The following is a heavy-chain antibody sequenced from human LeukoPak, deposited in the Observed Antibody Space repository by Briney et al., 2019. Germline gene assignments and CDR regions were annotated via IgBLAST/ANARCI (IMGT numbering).Heavy chain of an antibody. V-gene: IGHV3-9*01. CDR3: AKGYLRQYSSGCFWQH. J-gene: IGHJ1*01. Sequence: GGSLRLSCAASGFTLGDYAMHWVRQAPGKGLEWVSGISWNSGSIGYADSVKGRFTISRDNAKNSLYLQMNSLRAEDTALYYCAKGYLRQYSSGCFWQHWGQGTLVTVS. CDR1: GFTLGDYA. CDR2: ISWNSGSI. D-gene: IGHD6-19*01.